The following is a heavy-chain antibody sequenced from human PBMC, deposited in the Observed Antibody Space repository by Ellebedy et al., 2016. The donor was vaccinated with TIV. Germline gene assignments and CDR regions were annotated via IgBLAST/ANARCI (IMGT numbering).Heavy chain of an antibody. CDR1: GYTFTDYF. J-gene: IGHJ4*02. D-gene: IGHD1-26*01. V-gene: IGHV1-2*04. CDR3: ARAKRGGSYFDY. Sequence: AASVKVSCKASGYTFTDYFIHWMRHAPGQGREWMGWINPNSGDTYFALKFQDWVTMSRDTSISTAYMELSSLGSNDTAVYYCARAKRGGSYFDYWGQGTLVTVSS. CDR2: INPNSGDT.